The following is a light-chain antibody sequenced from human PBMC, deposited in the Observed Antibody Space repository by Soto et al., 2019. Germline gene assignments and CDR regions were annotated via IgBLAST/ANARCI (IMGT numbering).Light chain of an antibody. Sequence: QSALTQPPSASGSPGQSVTISCTGASSDIGDWNYVSWYQQHPGKAPKLIIYEVTKRPSGVPDRFSGSKSGNTASLTVSALQAEDEADYYCSSYARNRKLVFGGGTKLTVL. CDR3: SSYARNRKLV. V-gene: IGLV2-8*01. CDR2: EVT. CDR1: SSDIGDWNY. J-gene: IGLJ2*01.